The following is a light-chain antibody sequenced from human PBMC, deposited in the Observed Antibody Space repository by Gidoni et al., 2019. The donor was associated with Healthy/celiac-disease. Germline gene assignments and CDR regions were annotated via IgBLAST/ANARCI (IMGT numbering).Light chain of an antibody. V-gene: IGKV3-11*01. CDR2: DAS. CDR1: QSVSSY. CDR3: QQRSNWPLT. J-gene: IGKJ4*01. Sequence: PATLSLSPGERATLSCRASQSVSSYLAWYQQRPGQAPRLLIYDASNRATGIPARFSGSGSGTDFTLTISSLEPEDFAVYYCQQRSNWPLTFGGGTKVEIK.